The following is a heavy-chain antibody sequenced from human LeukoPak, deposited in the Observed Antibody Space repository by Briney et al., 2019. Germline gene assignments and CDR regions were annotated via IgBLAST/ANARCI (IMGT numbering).Heavy chain of an antibody. CDR2: FDPEDGET. CDR3: ATARDYYYYMDV. V-gene: IGHV1-24*01. Sequence: ASVKVSCKVSGYTLTELSMHWVRQAPGKGLEWMGGFDPEDGETIYAQKFQGRVTMTGDTSTDTAYMELSSLRSEDTAVYYCATARDYYYYMDVWGKGTTVTVSS. J-gene: IGHJ6*03. CDR1: GYTLTELS.